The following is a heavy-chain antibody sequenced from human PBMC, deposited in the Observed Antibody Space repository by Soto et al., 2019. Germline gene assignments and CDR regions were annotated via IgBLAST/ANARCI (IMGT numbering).Heavy chain of an antibody. CDR1: GGSISSYY. CDR2: IHASGIT. CDR3: ARNFPNCSSTTCYYSFDS. V-gene: IGHV4-4*07. J-gene: IGHJ4*02. D-gene: IGHD2-2*01. Sequence: PSETLSLTCTVSGGSISSYYWTWIRQPAGKGLEWIGRIHASGITNYNPSLKSRVTMSADTSKNQFSLKLSSVTAADTAVYYCARNFPNCSSTTCYYSFDSWGQGTLVTVSS.